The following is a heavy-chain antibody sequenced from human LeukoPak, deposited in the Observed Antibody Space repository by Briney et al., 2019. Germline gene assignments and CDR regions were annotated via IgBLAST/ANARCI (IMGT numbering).Heavy chain of an antibody. CDR3: ARGRYCSSTSCYRYNWFDP. CDR1: GGSFSGYY. V-gene: IGHV4-34*01. CDR2: INHSGST. D-gene: IGHD2-2*01. Sequence: SETLSLTCAVYGGSFSGYYWSRIRQPPGKGLEWIGEINHSGSTNYNPSLKSRATISVDTSKNQFSLKLSSVTAADTAVYYCARGRYCSSTSCYRYNWFDPWGQGTLVTVSS. J-gene: IGHJ5*02.